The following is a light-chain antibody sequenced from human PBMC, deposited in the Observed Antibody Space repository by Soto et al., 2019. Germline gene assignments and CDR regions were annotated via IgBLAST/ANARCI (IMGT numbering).Light chain of an antibody. J-gene: IGKJ1*01. V-gene: IGKV3-15*01. CDR3: QQYNHWPPGT. CDR1: QSVSSN. CDR2: GAS. Sequence: EIVMTQSPATLSVSPGERATLSCRASQSVSSNLAWYQQKPGQAPRLLIYGASTRATGIPARFSGSGSGTESPLTISSLQSEDFAAYSCQQYNHWPPGTVGRGTKVEIQ.